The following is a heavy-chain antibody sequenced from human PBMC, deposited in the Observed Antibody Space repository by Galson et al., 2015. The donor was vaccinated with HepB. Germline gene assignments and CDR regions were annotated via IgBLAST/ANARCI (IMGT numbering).Heavy chain of an antibody. CDR2: ISAYNGDT. V-gene: IGHV1-18*01. Sequence: SCKASGYTFTNYGISWVRQAPGQGLEWMGWISAYNGDTNYAQKLQGRVTMTTDTSTSTAYMELRSLRSDDTAAYYCARDNRYYDSSGYYYVLDYWGQGTLVTVSS. J-gene: IGHJ4*02. CDR3: ARDNRYYDSSGYYYVLDY. CDR1: GYTFTNYG. D-gene: IGHD3-22*01.